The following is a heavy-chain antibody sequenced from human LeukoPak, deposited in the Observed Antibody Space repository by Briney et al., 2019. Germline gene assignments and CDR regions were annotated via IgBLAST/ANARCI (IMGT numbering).Heavy chain of an antibody. V-gene: IGHV4-59*08. CDR2: IYYSGST. CDR1: GGPISSYY. J-gene: IGHJ5*02. D-gene: IGHD5-12*01. Sequence: SETLSLTFTVSGGPISSYYWSWIRRPPGKGLEWIGYIYYSGSTNYNPSLKSRVTISVDTSKNQFSLKLSSVTAADTAVYYCARLNSGYEHCFDPWGQGTLVTVSS. CDR3: ARLNSGYEHCFDP.